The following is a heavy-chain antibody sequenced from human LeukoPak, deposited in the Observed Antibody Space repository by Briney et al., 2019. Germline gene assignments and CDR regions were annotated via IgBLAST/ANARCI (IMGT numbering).Heavy chain of an antibody. Sequence: GASVKVSCKASGYTFTSYGISWVRQAPGQGLEWMGWISAYNGNANYAQKLQGRVTMTTDTSTSTAYMELRSLRSDDTAVYYCARELYDYVWGSYRYFDYWGQGTLVTVSS. D-gene: IGHD3-16*02. CDR3: ARELYDYVWGSYRYFDY. CDR2: ISAYNGNA. CDR1: GYTFTSYG. J-gene: IGHJ4*02. V-gene: IGHV1-18*01.